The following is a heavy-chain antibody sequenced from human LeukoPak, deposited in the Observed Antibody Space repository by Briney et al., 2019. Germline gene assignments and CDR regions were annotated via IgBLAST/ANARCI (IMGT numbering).Heavy chain of an antibody. Sequence: SETLSLTCAVSGGSISSSNWWSWVRQPPGKGLEWIGEIYHSGSTNYNPSLKSRVTISVDKSKNQFSLKLSSVTAADTAVYYCARVDGSGKGTFRYWGQGTLVTVSS. V-gene: IGHV4-4*02. J-gene: IGHJ4*02. CDR3: ARVDGSGKGTFRY. D-gene: IGHD1-26*01. CDR1: GGSISSSNW. CDR2: IYHSGST.